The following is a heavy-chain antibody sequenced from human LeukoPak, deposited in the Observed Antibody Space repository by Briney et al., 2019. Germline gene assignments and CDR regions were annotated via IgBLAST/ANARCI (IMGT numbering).Heavy chain of an antibody. D-gene: IGHD6-19*01. CDR2: ISAYNGNT. CDR1: GYTFTSYG. Sequence: ASVKVSCKASGYTFTSYGISWVRQAPGQGLEWMGWISAYNGNTNYAQKLQGRVTMTTDTSTSTAYMELSSLRSEDTAVYYCARGLGIAVVGGQNYWGQGTLVTVSS. CDR3: ARGLGIAVVGGQNY. J-gene: IGHJ4*02. V-gene: IGHV1-18*01.